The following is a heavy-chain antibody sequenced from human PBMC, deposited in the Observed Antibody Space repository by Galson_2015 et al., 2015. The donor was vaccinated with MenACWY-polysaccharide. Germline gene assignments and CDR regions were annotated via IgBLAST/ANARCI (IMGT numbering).Heavy chain of an antibody. CDR2: MSTTGRA. CDR3: ARVPTYSGSFGWFDS. Sequence: SESLSLTCTVSGGSVTSYTDHWSWLRQPPGKGLEWIGYMSTTGRANQNPSLRSRVVVSIDTSKNQFSLRLDSVTAADTAMYYCARVPTYSGSFGWFDSWGPGTLVTVSS. CDR1: GGSVTSYTDH. V-gene: IGHV4-61*01. D-gene: IGHD1-26*01. J-gene: IGHJ5*01.